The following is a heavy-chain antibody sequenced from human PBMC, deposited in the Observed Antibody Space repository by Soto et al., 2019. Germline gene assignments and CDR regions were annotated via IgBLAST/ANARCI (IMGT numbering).Heavy chain of an antibody. CDR1: GYTFTCYY. V-gene: IGHV1-2*04. CDR3: ARSYSSGWFVDYFAY. CDR2: IDPNSGGT. J-gene: IGHJ4*02. Sequence: ASVKVSCKASGYTFTCYYVHWVRQSPGQGLEWMGWIDPNSGGTNYAQKFQGWVTMTRDTSISTAYMEVTRLTSDDTAVYYCARSYSSGWFVDYFAYWGQGTVVTVSS. D-gene: IGHD6-19*01.